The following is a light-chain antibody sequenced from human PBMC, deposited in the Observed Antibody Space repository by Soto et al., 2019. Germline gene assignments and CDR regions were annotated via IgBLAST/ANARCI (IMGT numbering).Light chain of an antibody. Sequence: QSALTQPASVSGSPGQSITISCTGTSSDVGGYNYVSWYQQHPGKAPKLMIYDVSNRPSGVYNRFSGSKSGNTASLTISGLHAEDEADYYCSSYTSSSTPVVFGGGTKVTVL. J-gene: IGLJ2*01. V-gene: IGLV2-14*01. CDR2: DVS. CDR3: SSYTSSSTPVV. CDR1: SSDVGGYNY.